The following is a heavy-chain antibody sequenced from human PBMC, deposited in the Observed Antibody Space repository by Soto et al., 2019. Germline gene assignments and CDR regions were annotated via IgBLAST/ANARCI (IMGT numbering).Heavy chain of an antibody. J-gene: IGHJ3*02. Sequence: SETLCLTCTVTCGSVFSSSSYWAWIRQSPGKGLEWIVQIFYSGRTYYSPSLGIRVTMSVDTSKNQFSLKLTSVTAADTAVYYCARGGSNDWQVAFDIWGQGTMVTVSS. D-gene: IGHD3-9*01. CDR2: IFYSGRT. CDR3: ARGGSNDWQVAFDI. V-gene: IGHV4-39*07. CDR1: CGSVFSSSSY.